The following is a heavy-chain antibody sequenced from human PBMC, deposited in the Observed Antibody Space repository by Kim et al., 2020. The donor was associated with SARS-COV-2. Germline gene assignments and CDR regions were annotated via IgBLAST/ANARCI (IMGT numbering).Heavy chain of an antibody. D-gene: IGHD3-10*01. CDR2: IYYSGST. Sequence: SETLSLTCTVSGGSVSSGSYYWSWIRQPPGKGLEWIGYIYYSGSTNYNPSLKSRVTISVDTSKNQFSLKLSSVTAADTAVYYCARDTVRGVYYYYGMDVWGQGTTVTVSS. V-gene: IGHV4-61*01. CDR3: ARDTVRGVYYYYGMDV. CDR1: GGSVSSGSYY. J-gene: IGHJ6*02.